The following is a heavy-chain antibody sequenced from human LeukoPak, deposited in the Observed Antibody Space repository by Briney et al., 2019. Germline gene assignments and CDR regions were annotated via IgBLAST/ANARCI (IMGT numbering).Heavy chain of an antibody. CDR1: GFTFSSYA. CDR2: ISGSGGST. CDR3: AKDSYSSGWSYYFDY. V-gene: IGHV3-23*01. Sequence: GGSLRLSCAASGFTFSSYAMSWVRQAPGKGLEWVSAISGSGGSTYYADSVKGRFTISRDNSKNTLYLQMNSLRAEDTAVYYCAKDSYSSGWSYYFDYWGQGTLVTVSS. J-gene: IGHJ4*02. D-gene: IGHD6-19*01.